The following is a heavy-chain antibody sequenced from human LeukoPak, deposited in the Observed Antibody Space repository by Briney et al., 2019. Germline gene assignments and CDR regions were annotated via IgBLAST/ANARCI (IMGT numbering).Heavy chain of an antibody. CDR3: AREIAAVGYWYFDL. J-gene: IGHJ2*01. CDR1: GFAFSTYS. D-gene: IGHD6-13*01. Sequence: GGSLRLSCAASGFAFSTYSMNWVRQAPGKGLEWVSSISSSSSYIYYADSVKGRFTISRDNAKNSLYLQMNSLRAEDTAVYYCAREIAAVGYWYFDLWGRGTLVTVSS. V-gene: IGHV3-21*01. CDR2: ISSSSSYI.